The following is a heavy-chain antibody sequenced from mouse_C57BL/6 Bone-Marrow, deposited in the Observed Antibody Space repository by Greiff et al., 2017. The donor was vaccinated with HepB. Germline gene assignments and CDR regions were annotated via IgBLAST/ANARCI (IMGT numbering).Heavy chain of an antibody. CDR2: IDPSDSYT. CDR1: GYTFTSYW. J-gene: IGHJ2*01. V-gene: IGHV1-50*01. D-gene: IGHD2-5*01. CDR3: ARCYYSNPYYFDY. Sequence: QQSCKASGYTFTSYWMQWVKQRPGQGLEWIGEIDPSDSYTNYNQKFKGKATLTVDTSSSTAYMQLSSLTSEDSAVYYCARCYYSNPYYFDYWGQGTTLTVSS.